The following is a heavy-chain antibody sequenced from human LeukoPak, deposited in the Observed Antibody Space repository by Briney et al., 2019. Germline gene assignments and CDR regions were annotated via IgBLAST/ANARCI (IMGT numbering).Heavy chain of an antibody. CDR1: GVTLSNAW. CDR3: TTLFRLDP. V-gene: IGHV3-15*01. Sequence: GGSLRLSCEASGVTLSNAWISWVRQAPGKGLEWVGLIRSKTDGGTTDYAAPVQGRFIISRDDSKNTLYLQMNSLKTEDTGVYYCTTLFRLDPWGREPWSPSPQ. CDR2: IRSKTDGGTT. D-gene: IGHD2-21*01. J-gene: IGHJ5*02.